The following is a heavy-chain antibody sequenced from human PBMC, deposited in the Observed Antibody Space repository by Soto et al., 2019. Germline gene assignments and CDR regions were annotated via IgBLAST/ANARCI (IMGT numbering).Heavy chain of an antibody. V-gene: IGHV3-7*04. CDR2: IKLDGSEK. J-gene: IGHJ5*02. CDR1: GFNFSNYW. CDR3: ATERYSGGWYEINWFDP. D-gene: IGHD6-19*01. Sequence: GGSLRLSCAASGFNFSNYWMTWVRQAPGKRLEWVAHIKLDGSEKYYVDSVKGRFTISRDNAKNSLFLQMNSLRAEDTAVYYCATERYSGGWYEINWFDPWGQGTLVTVSS.